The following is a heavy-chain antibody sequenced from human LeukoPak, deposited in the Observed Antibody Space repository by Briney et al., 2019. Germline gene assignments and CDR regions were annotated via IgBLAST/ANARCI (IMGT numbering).Heavy chain of an antibody. Sequence: GESLKISCKGSGYSLTSYWIGWVRQMPGKGLEWMGIIYPGDSDTRYSPSFQGQVTISADRSISTAYLQWSSLKASDTATYYCARRRGYDFDSWGQGTRVIVSA. CDR2: IYPGDSDT. J-gene: IGHJ4*02. CDR3: ARRRGYDFDS. CDR1: GYSLTSYW. D-gene: IGHD5-12*01. V-gene: IGHV5-51*01.